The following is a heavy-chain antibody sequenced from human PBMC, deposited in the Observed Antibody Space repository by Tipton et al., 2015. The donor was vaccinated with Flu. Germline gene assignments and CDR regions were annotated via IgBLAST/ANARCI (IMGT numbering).Heavy chain of an antibody. D-gene: IGHD7-27*01. CDR1: GYSLTSYW. Sequence: QSGAEVKKPGESLKISCKGSGYSLTSYWIGWVRQVPGKGLEWMGIIYPGYSDTRYRPSFQGQVTISADKSISTAYLQWSSLRASDTALYYCARLNWVVHERPEAFDIWGQGTMVTVSS. V-gene: IGHV5-51*03. J-gene: IGHJ3*02. CDR3: ARLNWVVHERPEAFDI. CDR2: IYPGYSDT.